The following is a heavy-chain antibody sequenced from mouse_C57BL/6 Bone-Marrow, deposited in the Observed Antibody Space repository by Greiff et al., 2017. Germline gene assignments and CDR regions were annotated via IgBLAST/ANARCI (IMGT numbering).Heavy chain of an antibody. Sequence: QVQLQQSDAELVKPGASVKISCKVSGYTFTDHTIHWMKQRPEQGLEWIGYIYPRDGSTKYNEKFKGKAPLTADKSSSTAYMQLNSLTSEDSAVYVCARTAVVAYYAMDYWGQGTSVTVSS. J-gene: IGHJ4*01. CDR3: ARTAVVAYYAMDY. D-gene: IGHD1-1*01. V-gene: IGHV1-78*01. CDR2: IYPRDGST. CDR1: GYTFTDHT.